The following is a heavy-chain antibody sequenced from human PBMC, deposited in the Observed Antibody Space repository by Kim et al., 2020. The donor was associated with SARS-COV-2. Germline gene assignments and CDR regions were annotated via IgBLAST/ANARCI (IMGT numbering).Heavy chain of an antibody. D-gene: IGHD4-17*01. J-gene: IGHJ6*02. V-gene: IGHV1-69*01. CDR3: AGDRGDYDPHEPYGMDV. Sequence: KFHGRVTITADESTSTAYMELSSLRSEDTAVYYCAGDRGDYDPHEPYGMDVWGQGTTVTVSS.